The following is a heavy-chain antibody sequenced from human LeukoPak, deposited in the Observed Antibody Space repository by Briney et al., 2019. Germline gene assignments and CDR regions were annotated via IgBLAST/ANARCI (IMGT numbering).Heavy chain of an antibody. V-gene: IGHV4-4*07. CDR2: IYTRGST. J-gene: IGHJ3*02. Sequence: PSETLSLTCTVSGGSINNYYWSWIRQPAGKGLEWIGRIYTRGSTNYNPSLKSRVTISIDTSRNQFSLRLSSVTAADTAVYYCARDLVTVTKGFDIWGQGTMVSVSS. CDR1: GGSINNYY. D-gene: IGHD4-17*01. CDR3: ARDLVTVTKGFDI.